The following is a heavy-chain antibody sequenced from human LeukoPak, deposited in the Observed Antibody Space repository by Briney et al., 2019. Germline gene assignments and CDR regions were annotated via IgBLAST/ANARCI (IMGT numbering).Heavy chain of an antibody. J-gene: IGHJ4*02. CDR1: GYTFVRYY. V-gene: IGHV1-2*02. CDR3: AREYSASEH. D-gene: IGHD5-12*01. Sequence: ASVPVSCKASGYTFVRYYLHWVRQAPGQGLEWMAWIDLYTGITHYAQKFQGRITVTRDTSVSTTYMELSWLTSDDTARYYCAREYSASEHWGQGTLVTVSS. CDR2: IDLYTGIT.